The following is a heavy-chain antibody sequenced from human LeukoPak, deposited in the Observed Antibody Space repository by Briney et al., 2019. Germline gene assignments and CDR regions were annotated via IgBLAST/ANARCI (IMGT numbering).Heavy chain of an antibody. Sequence: SVKVSCKASGGTFSSYAISWVPQAPGQGLEWMGGIIPIFGTANYAQKFQGRVTITADESTSTAYMELSSLRSEDTAVYYCASGPSDFWSDSYYGMDVWGQGTTVTVSS. V-gene: IGHV1-69*13. D-gene: IGHD3-3*01. CDR3: ASGPSDFWSDSYYGMDV. J-gene: IGHJ6*02. CDR2: IIPIFGTA. CDR1: GGTFSSYA.